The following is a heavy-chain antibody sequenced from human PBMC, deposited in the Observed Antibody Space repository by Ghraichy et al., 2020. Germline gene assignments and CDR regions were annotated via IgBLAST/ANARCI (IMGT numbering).Heavy chain of an antibody. CDR3: ARWISTMVRGVATHFDY. CDR2: IYPGDSDT. CDR1: GYSFTSYW. Sequence: GESLNISCKGSGYSFTSYWIGWVRQMPGKGLEWMGIIYPGDSDTRYSPSFQGQVTISADKSISTAYLQWSSLKASDTAMYYCARWISTMVRGVATHFDYWGQGTLVTVSS. V-gene: IGHV5-51*01. J-gene: IGHJ4*02. D-gene: IGHD3-10*01.